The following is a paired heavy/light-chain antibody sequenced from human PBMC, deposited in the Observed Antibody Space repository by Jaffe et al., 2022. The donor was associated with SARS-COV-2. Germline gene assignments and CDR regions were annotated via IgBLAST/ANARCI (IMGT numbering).Light chain of an antibody. CDR3: MQALQTPRT. Sequence: DIVMTQSPLSLPVTPGEPASISCRSSQSLVRKNGDKFLDWYLQKPGQSPQLLMYMGSKRASGVPDRFSGSGSGTDFTLKISRVEAEDVGVYYCMQALQTPRTFGQGTKLEIK. V-gene: IGKV2-28*01. J-gene: IGKJ2*01. CDR2: MGS. CDR1: QSLVRKNGDKF.
Heavy chain of an antibody. V-gene: IGHV3-15*01. Sequence: EVQMVESGGGLVKPGGSLILSCATSGFIFNNAWMSWVRQAPGKGLEWVGRITSKGDGGTTDYAAPVKGRFTISRDDSKSTLFLQMNSLKTEDTAMYYCTTWGATYESYWGQGTLVTVSS. CDR3: TTWGATYESY. CDR1: GFIFNNAW. J-gene: IGHJ4*02. D-gene: IGHD5-12*01. CDR2: ITSKGDGGTT.